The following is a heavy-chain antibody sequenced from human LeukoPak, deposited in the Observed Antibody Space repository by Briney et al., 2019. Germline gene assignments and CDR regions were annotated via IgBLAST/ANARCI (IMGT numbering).Heavy chain of an antibody. CDR3: AKDSCGGTCYGWFDP. J-gene: IGHJ5*02. Sequence: GGSLRLSYAASGFAFSTYGMHWVRQAPGKGLEWVALISYDGSNKYYADSVKGRFTISRDNSKNTLYLQMNSLRPEDTAVYYCAKDSCGGTCYGWFDPWGQGTLVTVSS. CDR2: ISYDGSNK. CDR1: GFAFSTYG. V-gene: IGHV3-30*18. D-gene: IGHD2-15*01.